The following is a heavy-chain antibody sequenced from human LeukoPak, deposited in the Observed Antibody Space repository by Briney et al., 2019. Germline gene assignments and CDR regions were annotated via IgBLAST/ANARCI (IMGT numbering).Heavy chain of an antibody. Sequence: GGSLKLSCAASGFTFSGSAMHWVRQASGKGLELVGRIRSKANSYATAYAASVKGRFTISRDDSKNTAYLQMNSLKTEDTAVYYCTRQGYCSGGSCYYYYYYMDVWGKGTTVTVSS. CDR1: GFTFSGSA. J-gene: IGHJ6*03. CDR2: IRSKANSYAT. CDR3: TRQGYCSGGSCYYYYYYMDV. V-gene: IGHV3-73*01. D-gene: IGHD2-15*01.